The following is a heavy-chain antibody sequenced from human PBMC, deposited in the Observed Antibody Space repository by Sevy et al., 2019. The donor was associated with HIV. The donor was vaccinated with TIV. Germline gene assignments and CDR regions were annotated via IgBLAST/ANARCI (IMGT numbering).Heavy chain of an antibody. Sequence: GGSLRLSCAASGFTLSSYSMIWVRQAPGKGLEWISYISGGSVTIYYADSVKGRFTISRDNAKKSVYLEMNSLRVEDTAVYYCARDWRDSYGYHWLDPWGQGTLVTVSS. CDR3: ARDWRDSYGYHWLDP. V-gene: IGHV3-48*01. CDR2: ISGGSVTI. CDR1: GFTLSSYS. D-gene: IGHD5-18*01. J-gene: IGHJ5*02.